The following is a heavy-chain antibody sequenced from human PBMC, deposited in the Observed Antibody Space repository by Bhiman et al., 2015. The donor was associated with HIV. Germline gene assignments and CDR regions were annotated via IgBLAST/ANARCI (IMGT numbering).Heavy chain of an antibody. Sequence: EVQLLESGGGLVQSGGSLRLSCAAXGFTFSSYAMSWVRQAPGKGLEWVSTIIGSGVSTYYVGSVKGRFTISRDNSKNTLFLQMNSLRVEDAAVYYCAKHPARYCTSTSCSNLDYWGQGTLVTVSS. V-gene: IGHV3-23*01. CDR3: AKHPARYCTSTSCSNLDY. J-gene: IGHJ4*02. CDR2: IIGSGVST. CDR1: GFTFSSYA. D-gene: IGHD2-2*01.